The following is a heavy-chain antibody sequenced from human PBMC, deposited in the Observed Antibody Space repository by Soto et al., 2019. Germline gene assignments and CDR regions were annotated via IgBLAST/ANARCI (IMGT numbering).Heavy chain of an antibody. J-gene: IGHJ4*02. CDR1: GGSISSGGYY. Sequence: QVQLQESGPGLVKPSQTLSLTCTVSGGSISSGGYYWSWIRQHPGKGLEWIGYIYYSGSTYYNPSLKSRVTISVYTSKNQFCLKLSSVTAADTAVYYCASSRYYDSSCYYYGYYFDYWGQGTLVTVSS. CDR2: IYYSGST. CDR3: ASSRYYDSSCYYYGYYFDY. D-gene: IGHD3-22*01. V-gene: IGHV4-31*03.